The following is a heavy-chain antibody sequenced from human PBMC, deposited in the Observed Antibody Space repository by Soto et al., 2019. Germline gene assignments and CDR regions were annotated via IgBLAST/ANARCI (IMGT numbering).Heavy chain of an antibody. CDR3: ARDHGDYTIDY. Sequence: SETLSLTCAVSGGSISSGGYSWSWIRQPPGKGLEWIGYIYHSGSTYYNPSLKSRVTISVDRSKNQFSLKLSSVTAADTAVYYCARDHGDYTIDYWGQGTLVTVSS. J-gene: IGHJ4*02. CDR2: IYHSGST. D-gene: IGHD4-17*01. CDR1: GGSISSGGYS. V-gene: IGHV4-30-2*01.